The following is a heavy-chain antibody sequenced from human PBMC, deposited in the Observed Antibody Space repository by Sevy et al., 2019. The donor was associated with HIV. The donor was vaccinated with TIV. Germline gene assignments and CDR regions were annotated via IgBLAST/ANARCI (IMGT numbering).Heavy chain of an antibody. CDR1: GYTLTEFS. Sequence: ASVKVTCRVSGYTLTEFSMHWVRQAPGKGLEWMGTFDPEDDETMYAQKFQGRVTLTEDTSRDSAYMELSSRSSEDTAVYYCATTKDYYERSAYPVDYWGQGTLVTVSS. J-gene: IGHJ4*02. CDR2: FDPEDDET. CDR3: ATTKDYYERSAYPVDY. V-gene: IGHV1-24*01. D-gene: IGHD3-22*01.